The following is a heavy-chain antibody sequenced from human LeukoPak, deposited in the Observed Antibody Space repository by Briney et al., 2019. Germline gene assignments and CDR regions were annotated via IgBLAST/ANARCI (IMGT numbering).Heavy chain of an antibody. D-gene: IGHD5-24*01. CDR3: ARERVPRDYGMDV. CDR1: GFTLSSLA. J-gene: IGHJ6*02. CDR2: ISSSSSYI. Sequence: GGSLRLSCAASGFTLSSLAMHWVRQAPGKGLEWVSSISSSSSYIYYADSVKGRFTISRDNAKNSLYLQMNSLRAEDTAVYYCARERVPRDYGMDVWGQGTTVTVSS. V-gene: IGHV3-21*01.